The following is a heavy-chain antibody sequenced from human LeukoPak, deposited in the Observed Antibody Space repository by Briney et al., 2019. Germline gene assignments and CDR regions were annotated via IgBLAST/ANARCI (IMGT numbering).Heavy chain of an antibody. CDR3: ARGQGATVPQVGKNWFDP. V-gene: IGHV4-34*01. CDR2: VNDSGST. CDR1: VGTFSGYY. D-gene: IGHD1-26*01. J-gene: IGHJ5*02. Sequence: KTSETLSLTCAVYVGTFSGYYWNWIRQSPGKGLEWIGEVNDSGSTNVNPSLRSRVIISVDTSNNQFSLKLISVTAADTAVYYCARGQGATVPQVGKNWFDPWGQGTLVTVSS.